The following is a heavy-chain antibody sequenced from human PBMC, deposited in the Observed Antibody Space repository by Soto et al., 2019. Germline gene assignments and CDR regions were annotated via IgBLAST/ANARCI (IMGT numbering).Heavy chain of an antibody. V-gene: IGHV3-21*01. J-gene: IGHJ3*01. CDR3: GRDQDGGEYLPDAFDF. CDR2: ISSSSSYI. CDR1: GFTFSSYS. D-gene: IGHD3-10*01. Sequence: GSLRLSCAASGFTFSSYSMNWVRQAPGKGLEWVSSISSSSSYIYYADSVKGRFTISRDNAKNSLYLQMNSLRAEDTAVDYCGRDQDGGEYLPDAFDFCGQGTMVTVSS.